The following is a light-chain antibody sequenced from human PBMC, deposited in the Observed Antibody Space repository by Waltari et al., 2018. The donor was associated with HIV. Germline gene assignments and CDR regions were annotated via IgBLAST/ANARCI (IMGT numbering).Light chain of an antibody. CDR3: QSGDNKLTSVF. V-gene: IGLV3-25*03. J-gene: IGLJ2*01. CDR2: KDT. CDR1: ALPTQS. Sequence: SSELTQPPSVSVSPGQTVRITCSGDALPTQSTSWYQQKPGQPPVLVMYKDTQRSSGTPERFSGSSSGTTVTLTIIAVRAEDEAYYYCQSGDNKLTSVFFGGGTRLTVL.